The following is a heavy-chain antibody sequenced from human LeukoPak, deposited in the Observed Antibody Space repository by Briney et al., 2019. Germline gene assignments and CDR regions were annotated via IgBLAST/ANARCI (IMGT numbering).Heavy chain of an antibody. V-gene: IGHV3-30-3*01. Sequence: PGGSLRLSCAASGFTFSSYAMHWVRQAPGKGLEWVAVISYDGSNKYYADSVKGRFTISRDSSKNTLYLQMNSLRAEDTAVYYCARFSPILVVVPAAKGRFYYYYYYMDVWGRGTTVTVSS. D-gene: IGHD2-2*01. J-gene: IGHJ6*03. CDR1: GFTFSSYA. CDR3: ARFSPILVVVPAAKGRFYYYYYYMDV. CDR2: ISYDGSNK.